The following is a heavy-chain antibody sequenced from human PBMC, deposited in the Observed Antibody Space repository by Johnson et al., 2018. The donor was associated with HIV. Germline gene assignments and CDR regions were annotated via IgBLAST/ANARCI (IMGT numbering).Heavy chain of an antibody. D-gene: IGHD1-26*01. J-gene: IGHJ3*02. CDR3: ANGGSYSAADDAFDI. V-gene: IGHV3-30*18. CDR2: ISYDGSNK. Sequence: QVQLVESGGGVVQPGRSLRLSCAASGFTFSSSGMHWVRQAPGKGLEWVAVISYDGSNKYYADSVQGRFTISRDNSKNTLYLQMNSLRAEDTAVYYCANGGSYSAADDAFDIWGQGTMVTVSA. CDR1: GFTFSSSG.